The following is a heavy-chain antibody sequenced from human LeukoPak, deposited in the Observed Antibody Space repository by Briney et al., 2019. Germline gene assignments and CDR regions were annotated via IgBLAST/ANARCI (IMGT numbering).Heavy chain of an antibody. J-gene: IGHJ4*02. CDR1: GFTLGKYA. Sequence: GGSLRLSCAASGFTLGKYAMHWVRQAPGKGLEWVAVISYDGSNKYYADSVKGRFTISRDNSKNTLYLQMNSLRAEDTAVYYCAKGGYFDYWGQGTLVTVSS. D-gene: IGHD3-16*01. CDR3: AKGGYFDY. V-gene: IGHV3-30*18. CDR2: ISYDGSNK.